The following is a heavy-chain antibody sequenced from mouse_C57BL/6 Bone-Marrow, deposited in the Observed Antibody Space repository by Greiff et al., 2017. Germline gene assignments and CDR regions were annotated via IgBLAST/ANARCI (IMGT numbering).Heavy chain of an antibody. CDR3: ARHERYYDYEGYFDY. CDR2: FYPGSGSL. Sequence: VQLQESGAELVKPGASVKLSCKASGYIFTEYTIHWVKQRSGQGLEWIGWFYPGSGSLKYNERFKGKATLTADKSSNTVYMELSRLTSEDSAVYFCARHERYYDYEGYFDYWGQGTTLTVSS. V-gene: IGHV1-62-2*01. D-gene: IGHD2-4*01. CDR1: GYIFTEYT. J-gene: IGHJ2*01.